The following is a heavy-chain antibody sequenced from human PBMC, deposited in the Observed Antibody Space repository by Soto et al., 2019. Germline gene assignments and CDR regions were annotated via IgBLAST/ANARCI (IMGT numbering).Heavy chain of an antibody. D-gene: IGHD1-26*01. CDR1: GFSLNTYGVG. CDR2: IYWDDDK. Sequence: QITLKESGPTLVKPTQTLTLTCTFSGFSLNTYGVGVGWIRQPPGKALEWLALIYWDDDKRYSPSLKSRLTITKDTAKNPLGVIMTNMDPVDTATYYFAHVSGSWGEYGMDVWGQGTTVTVSS. V-gene: IGHV2-5*02. J-gene: IGHJ6*02. CDR3: AHVSGSWGEYGMDV.